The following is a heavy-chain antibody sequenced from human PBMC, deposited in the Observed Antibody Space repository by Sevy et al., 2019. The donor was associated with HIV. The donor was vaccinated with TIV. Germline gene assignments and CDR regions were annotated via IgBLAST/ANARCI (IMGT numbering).Heavy chain of an antibody. V-gene: IGHV4-39*01. J-gene: IGHJ6*02. D-gene: IGHD1-1*01. CDR1: GGSISSSSYY. CDR2: IYYSGST. Sequence: SETLSLTCTVSGGSISSSSYYWGWIRQPPGKGLEWIGSIYYSGSTYYNPSLKSRVTISVDTSTNQFSLMLSSVTAADTAVYYCAAGYVDYYGMDVWGQGTTVTVSS. CDR3: AAGYVDYYGMDV.